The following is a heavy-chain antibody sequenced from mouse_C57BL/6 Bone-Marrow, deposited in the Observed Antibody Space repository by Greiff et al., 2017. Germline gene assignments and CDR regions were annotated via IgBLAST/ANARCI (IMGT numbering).Heavy chain of an antibody. CDR3: AICRGLRRFDY. V-gene: IGHV1-59*01. CDR1: GYTFTSYW. Sequence: VQLQQPGAELVRPGTSVKLSCTASGYTFTSYWMHWVKQRPGQGLEWIGVIDPSDSYTNYNQKFKGKATLTVDTSSSTAYMQLSSLTSEDTAVYYCAICRGLRRFDYWGQGTTLTVSS. D-gene: IGHD2-4*01. CDR2: IDPSDSYT. J-gene: IGHJ2*01.